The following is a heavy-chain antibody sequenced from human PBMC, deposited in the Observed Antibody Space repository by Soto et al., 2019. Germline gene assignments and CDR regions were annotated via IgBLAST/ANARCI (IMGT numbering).Heavy chain of an antibody. Sequence: GDSVKVSCKASGGTFSSYAISWVRQAPGQGLEWMGGIIPIFGTANYAQKFQGRVTITADKSTSTAYMELSSLRSEDTAVYYCARDSYGGGSGWYFDYWGQGTLVSVSS. CDR3: ARDSYGGGSGWYFDY. CDR1: GGTFSSYA. D-gene: IGHD6-19*01. CDR2: IIPIFGTA. V-gene: IGHV1-69*06. J-gene: IGHJ4*02.